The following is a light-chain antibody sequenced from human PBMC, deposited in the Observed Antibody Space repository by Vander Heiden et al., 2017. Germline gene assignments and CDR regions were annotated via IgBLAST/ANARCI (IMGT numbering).Light chain of an antibody. CDR1: QDISNY. CDR2: DAS. Sequence: DIQMTQSPSSLSASVGDRVTITCQASQDISNYLNWYQQKPGKAPKLLIYDASNLETGVPSRFSGSGYGTDFTFTMSIRQPEDIATYYCQQYDTLPPITFGQGTRLEIK. V-gene: IGKV1-33*01. CDR3: QQYDTLPPIT. J-gene: IGKJ5*01.